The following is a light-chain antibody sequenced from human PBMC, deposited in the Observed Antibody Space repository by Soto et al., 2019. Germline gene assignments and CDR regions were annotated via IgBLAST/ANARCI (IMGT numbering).Light chain of an antibody. CDR2: EVS. CDR1: SSDVGSHNL. J-gene: IGLJ7*01. V-gene: IGLV2-23*02. CDR3: CSYGGSRAV. Sequence: QSVLTQPASVSGSPGQSITISCTGTSSDVGSHNLVSWYQQHPGQAPKLMIYEVSKRPLGVSARFSASKSGNTASLTISGXXXXXXXDYYCCSYGGSRAVFGGGTQLTV.